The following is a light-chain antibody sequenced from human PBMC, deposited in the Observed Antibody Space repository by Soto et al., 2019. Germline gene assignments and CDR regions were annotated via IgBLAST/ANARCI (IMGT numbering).Light chain of an antibody. J-gene: IGKJ2*01. CDR3: QQYNNWPPMYT. CDR2: GAS. CDR1: QSVSSN. V-gene: IGKV3-15*01. Sequence: EIVMTQSPATLSVSPGERATLSCRASQSVSSNLAWYQQKAGQAPRLLINGASTRATGIPARFSGSGSGTEFPHTISSLQSEDFAVYYCQQYNNWPPMYTFGQGTKLEIK.